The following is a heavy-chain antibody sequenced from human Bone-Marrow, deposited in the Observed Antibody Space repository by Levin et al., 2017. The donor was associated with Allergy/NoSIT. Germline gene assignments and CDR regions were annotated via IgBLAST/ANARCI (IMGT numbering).Heavy chain of an antibody. D-gene: IGHD6-19*01. Sequence: VASVKVSCKASGYSFTDYYLHWVRQAPGQGLEWMGWVHPNSGGTHYAQKFQGRVTMTRDTSTNTGYLGLSRLRSDDTAMYYCARHPPSAVAGTELFQHWGQGTLVTVSS. CDR1: GYSFTDYY. CDR3: ARHPPSAVAGTELFQH. J-gene: IGHJ1*01. V-gene: IGHV1-2*02. CDR2: VHPNSGGT.